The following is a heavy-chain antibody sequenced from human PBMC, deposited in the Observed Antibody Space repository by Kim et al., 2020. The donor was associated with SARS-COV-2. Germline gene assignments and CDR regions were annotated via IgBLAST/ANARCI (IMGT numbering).Heavy chain of an antibody. V-gene: IGHV1-69*01. Sequence: QKFQGRVTITADESTSTAYMELSSLRSEDTAVYYCARGQGQQLVRGYFQHWGQGTLVTVSS. D-gene: IGHD6-13*01. J-gene: IGHJ1*01. CDR3: ARGQGQQLVRGYFQH.